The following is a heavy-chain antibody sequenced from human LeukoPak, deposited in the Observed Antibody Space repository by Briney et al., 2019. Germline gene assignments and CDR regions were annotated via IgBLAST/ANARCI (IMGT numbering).Heavy chain of an antibody. D-gene: IGHD6-19*01. J-gene: IGHJ6*02. V-gene: IGHV4-39*07. CDR1: GGSISSSNYC. CDR2: IYYSGST. Sequence: SETLSLTCTVSGGSISSSNYCWGWIRQPPGKGLEWIGTIYYSGSTYYNPSLKSRVTISVDTSKNQFSLKLSSVTAADTAVYYCARFLPPERTTAIPQWLVRSTSSGGMDVWGQETTVTVSS. CDR3: ARFLPPERTTAIPQWLVRSTSSGGMDV.